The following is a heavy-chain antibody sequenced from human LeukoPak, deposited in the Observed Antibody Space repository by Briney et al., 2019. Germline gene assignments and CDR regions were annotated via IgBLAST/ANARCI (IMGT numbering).Heavy chain of an antibody. V-gene: IGHV3-11*06. CDR1: GFTFSDYY. CDR3: ARRRGYCSSTSCYERAFDI. Sequence: GGSLRLSCAASGFTFSDYYMSWIRQAPGKGLEWVSYISSSSSYTNYADSVKGRFTISRDNAKNSLYLQMNSLRAEDTAVYYCARRRGYCSSTSCYERAFDIWGQGTMVTVSS. D-gene: IGHD2-2*01. J-gene: IGHJ3*02. CDR2: ISSSSSYT.